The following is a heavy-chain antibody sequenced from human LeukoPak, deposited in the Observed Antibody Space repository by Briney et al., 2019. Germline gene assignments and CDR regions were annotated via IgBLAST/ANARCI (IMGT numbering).Heavy chain of an antibody. D-gene: IGHD2-21*01. CDR2: INPKSGDT. CDR1: GYTFTGFY. J-gene: IGHJ4*02. Sequence: ASVKVSCKTSGYTFTGFYMHWVRQGSGQGLEYMGWINPKSGDTDYAQKFQGRVTMTRETSISTVYIEVSGLRSDDTAVYYCARDKSDCRDDRCYSKRNDYWGQGTLVTVSS. CDR3: ARDKSDCRDDRCYSKRNDY. V-gene: IGHV1-2*02.